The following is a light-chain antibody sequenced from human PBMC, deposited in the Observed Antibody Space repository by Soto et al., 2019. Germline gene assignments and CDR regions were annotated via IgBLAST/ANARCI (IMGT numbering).Light chain of an antibody. Sequence: EIVLTQSPGTLSLSPGERATLSCRASQTVTSNYLAWYQRKPGQAPRLLIYGGSSRATDIPDRFSGSGSGTDFTLTITRLEPEDFAVYFCQQYAGSPSTFGQGTKVEIK. CDR1: QTVTSNY. CDR3: QQYAGSPST. CDR2: GGS. V-gene: IGKV3-20*01. J-gene: IGKJ1*01.